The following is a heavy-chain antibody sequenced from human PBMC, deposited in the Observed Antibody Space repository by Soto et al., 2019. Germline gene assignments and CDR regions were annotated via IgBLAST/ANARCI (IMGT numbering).Heavy chain of an antibody. D-gene: IGHD6-13*01. CDR1: GGTFSSYA. Sequence: SVKVSCKASGGTFSSYAISWVRQAPGQGLEWMGGIIPIFGTANYAQKFQGRVTITADESTSTAYMELSSLRSEDTAVYYCARQGSRWYRYFYYHYGMDVWGQGTTVTVSS. J-gene: IGHJ6*02. V-gene: IGHV1-69*13. CDR3: ARQGSRWYRYFYYHYGMDV. CDR2: IIPIFGTA.